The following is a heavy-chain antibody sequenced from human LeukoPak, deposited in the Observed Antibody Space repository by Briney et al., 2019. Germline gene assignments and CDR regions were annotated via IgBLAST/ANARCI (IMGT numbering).Heavy chain of an antibody. CDR1: GFTFSSYA. V-gene: IGHV3-23*01. CDR3: VLGTSGYYYTGFDF. D-gene: IGHD3-22*01. Sequence: GGSLRLSCTAPGFTFSSYAMNWVRQAPGKGLEWVSGVSGSGGSTYYLDSVKGRFTISRDNSKNTLYLQMNSLRAEDTAIYYCVLGTSGYYYTGFDFWGQGTRVTVSS. J-gene: IGHJ4*02. CDR2: VSGSGGST.